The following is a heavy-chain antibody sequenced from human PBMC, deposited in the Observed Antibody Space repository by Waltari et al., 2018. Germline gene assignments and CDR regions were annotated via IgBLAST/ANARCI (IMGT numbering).Heavy chain of an antibody. CDR2: INAGNGNA. CDR3: ARDSSGYNYAYGY. D-gene: IGHD5-18*01. V-gene: IGHV1-3*01. J-gene: IGHJ4*02. Sequence: IHWVRQATGQRPEWMGWINAGNGNAKYSQKFQGRVTIVRDTSASTAYMELHRLRSADTAVYYCARDSSGYNYAYGYWGQGTLVTVSS.